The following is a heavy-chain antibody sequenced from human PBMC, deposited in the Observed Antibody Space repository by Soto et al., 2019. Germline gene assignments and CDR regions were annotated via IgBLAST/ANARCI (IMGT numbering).Heavy chain of an antibody. CDR3: ARNRITTVTQDY. J-gene: IGHJ4*02. V-gene: IGHV3-74*01. D-gene: IGHD3-10*01. Sequence: GSLRLSCAASGFTFSSYWMHWVRQAPGKGLVWVSRINSDGSSTSYADSVKGRFTISRDNAKNTLYLQMNSLRAEDTAVYYCARNRITTVTQDYWGQGTLVTVSS. CDR2: INSDGSST. CDR1: GFTFSSYW.